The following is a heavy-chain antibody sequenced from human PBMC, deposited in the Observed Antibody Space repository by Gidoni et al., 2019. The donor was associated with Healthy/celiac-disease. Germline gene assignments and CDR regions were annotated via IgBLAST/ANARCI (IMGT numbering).Heavy chain of an antibody. CDR2: ISYDGSKK. Sequence: QVQLVESGGGVVQPGRSLRLSCAASGFTFSSYGMHWVRQAPGKGLEWVAVISYDGSKKYYADSVKGRFTISRDNSKNTLYLQMNSLRAEDTAVYYCAKDFGTVTTWGQGTLVTVSS. V-gene: IGHV3-30*18. CDR1: GFTFSSYG. D-gene: IGHD4-17*01. J-gene: IGHJ4*02. CDR3: AKDFGTVTT.